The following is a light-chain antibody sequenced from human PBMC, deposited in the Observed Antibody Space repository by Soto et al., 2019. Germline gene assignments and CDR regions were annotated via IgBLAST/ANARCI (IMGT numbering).Light chain of an antibody. J-gene: IGKJ5*01. CDR1: QTSGSNF. V-gene: IGKV3-20*01. CDR3: QLYGISPQ. CDR2: ASS. Sequence: EIVLTQSPGTLSLSPGERATLSCKTSQTSGSNFLAWYQHKPGQAPRLLIYASSNRATGIPDRFSGSASGPDFTLTINRLEPEDFAVYYCQLYGISPQFGQGTRREI.